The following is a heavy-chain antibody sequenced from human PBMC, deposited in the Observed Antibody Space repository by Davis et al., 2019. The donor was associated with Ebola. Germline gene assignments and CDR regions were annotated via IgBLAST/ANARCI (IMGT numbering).Heavy chain of an antibody. V-gene: IGHV3-23*01. D-gene: IGHD2-2*01. CDR1: GFTFSSYA. J-gene: IGHJ4*02. CDR2: ISGSGGST. Sequence: GESLKISCAASGFTFSSYAMSWVRQAPGKGLEWVSAISGSGGSTYYADSVKGRFTISRDNSKNTLYLQMNSLKTEDTAVYYCTTDWSGSPAAYFDYWGQGTLVTVSS. CDR3: TTDWSGSPAAYFDY.